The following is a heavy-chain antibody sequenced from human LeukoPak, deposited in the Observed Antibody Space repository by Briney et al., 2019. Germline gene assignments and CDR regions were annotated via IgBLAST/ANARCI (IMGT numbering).Heavy chain of an antibody. V-gene: IGHV1-18*01. Sequence: ASAKVSCKASGYTFTTYDISWVRQAPGQGLEWMGWINTHTGSTNYAQKIQGRVTMTTDTSTSTAYMELRSLGSDDTAVYYCARCPGGRSGGSCYHDYWGQGNLVIVSS. CDR3: ARCPGGRSGGSCYHDY. CDR2: INTHTGST. D-gene: IGHD2-15*01. CDR1: GYTFTTYD. J-gene: IGHJ4*02.